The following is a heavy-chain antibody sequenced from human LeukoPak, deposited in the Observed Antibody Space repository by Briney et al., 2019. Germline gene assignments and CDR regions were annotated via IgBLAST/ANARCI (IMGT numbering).Heavy chain of an antibody. Sequence: SETLSLTCTVSGGSISSYYWSWIRQPPGKGLEGIGYIYYSGSTNYNPSLKSRVTISVDTSKNQFSLKLSSVTAADTAVYYCARVNDDYVWGSYDYFDYWGQGTLVTVSS. J-gene: IGHJ4*02. CDR3: ARVNDDYVWGSYDYFDY. D-gene: IGHD3-16*01. V-gene: IGHV4-59*01. CDR1: GGSISSYY. CDR2: IYYSGST.